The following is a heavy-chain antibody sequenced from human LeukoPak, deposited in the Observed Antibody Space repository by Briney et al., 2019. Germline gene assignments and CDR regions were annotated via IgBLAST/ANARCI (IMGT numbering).Heavy chain of an antibody. J-gene: IGHJ4*02. Sequence: GSSVKVSCKASGGTFSSYAISWVRQAPGQGLEWMGGIIPIFGTANYAQKFQGRVTITTDESTSTAYMELSSLRSEDTAVYYCVSSSKIVGATHFDYWGQETLVTVSS. CDR3: VSSSKIVGATHFDY. V-gene: IGHV1-69*05. CDR2: IIPIFGTA. CDR1: GGTFSSYA. D-gene: IGHD1-26*01.